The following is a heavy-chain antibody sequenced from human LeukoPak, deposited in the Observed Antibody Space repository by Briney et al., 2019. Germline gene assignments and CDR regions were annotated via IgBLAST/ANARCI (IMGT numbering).Heavy chain of an antibody. CDR2: IYPGDSDT. CDR1: GYSFISYW. Sequence: GESLKISCKGSGYSFISYWIGWVRQMPGKGLEGLGIIYPGDSDTRYSPSFQGQVTISADKSISTAYLQWSSLKASDTAMYYCARPLIAAAVDAFDIWGQGTMVTVSS. CDR3: ARPLIAAAVDAFDI. J-gene: IGHJ3*02. V-gene: IGHV5-51*01. D-gene: IGHD6-13*01.